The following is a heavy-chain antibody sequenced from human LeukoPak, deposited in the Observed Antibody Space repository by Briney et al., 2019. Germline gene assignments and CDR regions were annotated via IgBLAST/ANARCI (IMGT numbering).Heavy chain of an antibody. Sequence: ASVKVSCKASGYTFTSYGISWVRQAPGQGLEWMGWISAYNGNTNYAQKLQGRVTMTTDTSTSTAYMELRSLRSDDTAVYYCARSGHCSGTSCYAEGIDYWGQGTLVTVSS. J-gene: IGHJ4*02. CDR3: ARSGHCSGTSCYAEGIDY. D-gene: IGHD2-2*01. V-gene: IGHV1-18*01. CDR2: ISAYNGNT. CDR1: GYTFTSYG.